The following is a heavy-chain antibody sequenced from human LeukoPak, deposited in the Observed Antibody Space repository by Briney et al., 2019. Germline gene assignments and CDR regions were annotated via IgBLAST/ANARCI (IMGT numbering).Heavy chain of an antibody. V-gene: IGHV3-7*03. J-gene: IGHJ4*02. CDR1: GFTFSSYG. D-gene: IGHD3-10*01. Sequence: GRSLRLSCAASGFTFSSYGMHWVRQAPGKGLEWVANIKQDGSEKYYVDSVKGRFTISRDNSKNTLYLQMNSLRAEDTAVYYCAKTTMVRGVIITYYFDYWGQGTLVTVSS. CDR3: AKTTMVRGVIITYYFDY. CDR2: IKQDGSEK.